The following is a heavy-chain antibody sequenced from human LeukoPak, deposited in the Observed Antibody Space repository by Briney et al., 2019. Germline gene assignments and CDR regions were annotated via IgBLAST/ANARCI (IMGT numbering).Heavy chain of an antibody. CDR3: AKNRYQLLPIFDY. V-gene: IGHV3-23*01. CDR2: ISGSGGGT. D-gene: IGHD2-2*01. J-gene: IGHJ4*02. CDR1: GFAFSIYA. Sequence: GGSLRLSCAASGFAFSIYAMTWVRQAPGKGLEWVSAISGSGGGTFYADSVKGRFTISRDKSKDTLYLQMSSLRAEDTAVYYCAKNRYQLLPIFDYWGQGTLVTVSS.